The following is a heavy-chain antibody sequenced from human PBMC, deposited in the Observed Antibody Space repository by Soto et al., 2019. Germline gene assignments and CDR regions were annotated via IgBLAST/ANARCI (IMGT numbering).Heavy chain of an antibody. V-gene: IGHV3-33*01. D-gene: IGHD6-19*01. J-gene: IGHJ4*02. CDR3: ARAIAVAGTIDY. Sequence: HPGGSLRLSCAASGFTFSSYGMHWVRQAPGKGLEWVAVIWYDGSNKYYADSVKGRFTISRDNSKNTLYLQMNSLRAEDTAVYYCARAIAVAGTIDYWGQGTLVTVSS. CDR2: IWYDGSNK. CDR1: GFTFSSYG.